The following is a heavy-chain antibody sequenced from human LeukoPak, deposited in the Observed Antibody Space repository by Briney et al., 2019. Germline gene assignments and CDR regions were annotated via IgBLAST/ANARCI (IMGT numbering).Heavy chain of an antibody. D-gene: IGHD2-15*01. V-gene: IGHV3-21*06. J-gene: IGHJ4*02. CDR3: ARGGVGGRGVYFDF. CDR2: VSSRSSNI. CDR1: GFTFSHYT. Sequence: PGGSLRLSCAASGFTFSHYTMNWVRQAPGKGLEWVSSVSSRSSNIYYADSVKGRFTISRDNAGSSLYLQMNSLRADDTAVYYCARGGVGGRGVYFDFWGQGTLTTVSS.